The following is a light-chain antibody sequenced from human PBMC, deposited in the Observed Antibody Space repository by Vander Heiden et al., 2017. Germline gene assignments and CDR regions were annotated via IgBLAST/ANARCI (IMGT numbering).Light chain of an antibody. CDR1: RLGDKF. V-gene: IGLV3-1*01. J-gene: IGLJ2*01. CDR3: QAWDSTNTVV. CDR2: IDT. Sequence: SYELTPSPSVSVSPGQTASITCSGHRLGDKFASWYQQKPGQSPVLVIYIDTKRPSGIPERFSGSNAGNTATLTISGTEAMDEADYYCQAWDSTNTVVFGGGTKLTVL.